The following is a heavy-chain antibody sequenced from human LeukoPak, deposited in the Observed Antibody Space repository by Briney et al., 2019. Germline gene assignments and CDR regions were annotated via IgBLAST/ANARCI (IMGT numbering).Heavy chain of an antibody. CDR3: ARLWSKNSGWYAYYFDY. CDR2: IYYSGST. CDR1: GGSISSYY. J-gene: IGHJ4*02. D-gene: IGHD6-19*01. Sequence: SETLSLTCTVSGGSISSYYWSWIRQPPGKGLERIGYIYYSGSTNYNPSLKSRVTISVDTSKNQFSLKLSSVTAADTAVYYCARLWSKNSGWYAYYFDYWGQGTLVTVSS. V-gene: IGHV4-59*01.